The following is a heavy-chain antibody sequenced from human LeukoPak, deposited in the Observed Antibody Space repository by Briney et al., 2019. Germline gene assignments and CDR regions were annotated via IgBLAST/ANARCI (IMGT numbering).Heavy chain of an antibody. J-gene: IGHJ4*02. CDR1: GGSISSSSYS. CDR2: IYYSGST. Sequence: ASETLSLTCTVSGGSISSSSYSWGWIRQPPGKGLEWIGSIYYSGSTYYNPSLKSRVTISVDTSKNQFSLKLSSVTAADTAVYYCARVAAGSFNFWSGYPFYFDFWGQGTLVTVSS. V-gene: IGHV4-39*07. CDR3: ARVAAGSFNFWSGYPFYFDF. D-gene: IGHD3-3*01.